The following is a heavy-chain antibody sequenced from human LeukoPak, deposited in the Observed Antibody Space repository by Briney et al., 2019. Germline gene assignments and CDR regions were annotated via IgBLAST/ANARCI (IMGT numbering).Heavy chain of an antibody. V-gene: IGHV1-46*01. D-gene: IGHD5-24*01. CDR2: ISPSGGST. CDR3: ARDNSVRDEAWWFNP. Sequence: GASVKVSCKAFGYTFTSNYMHWVRQAPGQGPAWMGVISPSGGSTTYAQKFQGRVTLTRDMSTSTDYLERSSLRSEDTAVYYCARDNSVRDEAWWFNPWGQGTLVTVSS. J-gene: IGHJ5*02. CDR1: GYTFTSNY.